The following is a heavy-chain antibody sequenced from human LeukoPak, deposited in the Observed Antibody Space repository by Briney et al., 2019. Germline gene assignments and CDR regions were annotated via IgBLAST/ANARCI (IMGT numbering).Heavy chain of an antibody. CDR1: GYTFTGYY. CDR2: MSPNSGNT. Sequence: ASVKVSCKASGYTFTGYYMHWVRQAPGQGLEWMGWMSPNSGNTGYAQKFQGRVTITRNTSISTAYMELSSLRSEDTAVYYCARDLGYSSSSDAFDIWGQGTMVTVSS. CDR3: ARDLGYSSSSDAFDI. V-gene: IGHV1-8*03. D-gene: IGHD6-13*01. J-gene: IGHJ3*02.